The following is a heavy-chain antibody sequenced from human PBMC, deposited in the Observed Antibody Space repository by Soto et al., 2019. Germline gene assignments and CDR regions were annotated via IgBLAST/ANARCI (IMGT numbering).Heavy chain of an antibody. V-gene: IGHV1-18*04. CDR2: ISPYSGHT. Sequence: QGQLVQSGGEVTKPGASVKVSCNSSGYTFSSYGISWVRQAPGQGLEWMGWISPYSGHTKEAPKVQGRITLTTETSKGTAYMELRSLASDDTAVYYCARDRCTTAKCYTHHLDVWGQGTTVIVSS. CDR3: ARDRCTTAKCYTHHLDV. J-gene: IGHJ6*02. CDR1: GYTFSSYG. D-gene: IGHD2-8*01.